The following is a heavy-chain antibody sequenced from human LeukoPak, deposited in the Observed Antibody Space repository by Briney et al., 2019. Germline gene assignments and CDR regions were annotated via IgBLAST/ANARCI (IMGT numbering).Heavy chain of an antibody. CDR3: ARHGNTHYGSGSYYNLYYFDY. Sequence: GGSLRLSCAASGFTFSSYSMNWVRQAPGKGLEWVSYISSSSSTIYYADSVKGRFTISRDNAKNSLYLQMNSLRAEDTAVYYCARHGNTHYGSGSYYNLYYFDYWGQGTLVTVSS. CDR2: ISSSSSTI. D-gene: IGHD3-10*01. J-gene: IGHJ4*02. CDR1: GFTFSSYS. V-gene: IGHV3-48*01.